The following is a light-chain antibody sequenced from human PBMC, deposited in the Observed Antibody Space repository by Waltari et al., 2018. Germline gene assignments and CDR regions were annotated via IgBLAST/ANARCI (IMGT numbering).Light chain of an antibody. CDR3: SSYTNGVI. J-gene: IGLJ2*01. V-gene: IGLV2-14*03. CDR2: DVN. CDR1: TSAIGGNHF. Sequence: QSALTPPAPVLRSPRPSPTSSRSGPTSAIGGNHFVSWYQQHPGKAPILLIYDVNNRPSGLSHRFSGSKSGNTASLTISGLQAADEADYYCSSYTNGVIFGGGTKLTVL.